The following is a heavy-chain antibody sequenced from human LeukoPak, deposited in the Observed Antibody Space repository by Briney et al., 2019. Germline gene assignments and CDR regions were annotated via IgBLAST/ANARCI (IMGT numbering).Heavy chain of an antibody. D-gene: IGHD6-6*01. Sequence: ASVKVSCKASGYTFTSYYMHWVRQAPGQGLEWMGIINPSGGSTAYAQKFRGRLTMTRDMSTSTVYMELSRLRSDDTAVYYCARPPFPGSSSGGRLLDYWGQGTLVTVSS. J-gene: IGHJ4*02. CDR1: GYTFTSYY. CDR3: ARPPFPGSSSGGRLLDY. CDR2: INPSGGST. V-gene: IGHV1-46*01.